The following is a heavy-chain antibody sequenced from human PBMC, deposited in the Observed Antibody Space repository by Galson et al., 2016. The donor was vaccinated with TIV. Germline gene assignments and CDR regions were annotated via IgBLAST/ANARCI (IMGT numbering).Heavy chain of an antibody. CDR2: INPNSGGT. Sequence: SVKVSCKASGYTFTGYFMHWVRQAPGQGFEWMGWINPNSGGTNFAQKFQDRVTMTRDTSINTVYMEVSRLKTDDTALYYCARDRRRGYLSYNGMYVWGQGTTVIVAS. CDR1: GYTFTGYF. D-gene: IGHD1-1*01. V-gene: IGHV1-2*02. J-gene: IGHJ6*02. CDR3: ARDRRRGYLSYNGMYV.